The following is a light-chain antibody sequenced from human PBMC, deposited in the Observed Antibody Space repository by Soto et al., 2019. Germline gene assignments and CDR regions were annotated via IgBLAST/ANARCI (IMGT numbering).Light chain of an antibody. CDR1: SNDVGGYAY. Sequence: QSALTQPASVSGSPGQSITISCTGTSNDVGGYAYVSWYQQYPGKAPKLVISEVSNRPSGVSHRFSGSRSGNTASLTISGLQVEDEADYYCSSYTGDTTPVFGGGTKVTVL. V-gene: IGLV2-14*01. J-gene: IGLJ2*01. CDR3: SSYTGDTTPV. CDR2: EVS.